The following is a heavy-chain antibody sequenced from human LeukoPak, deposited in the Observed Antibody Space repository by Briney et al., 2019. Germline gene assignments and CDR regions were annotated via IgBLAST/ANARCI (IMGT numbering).Heavy chain of an antibody. J-gene: IGHJ4*02. CDR3: ARDLRISGSCFDY. CDR2: TYYRSKWYN. V-gene: IGHV6-1*01. D-gene: IGHD1-26*01. CDR1: GDSVSSNSVA. Sequence: SQTLSLTCAISGDSVSSNSVAWNWIRQSPSRGLEWLGRTYYRSKWYNDYAVSVKSRITINPDSSKNQFSLQLNSVTPEDTAVYYCARDLRISGSCFDYWGQGPLVTVSS.